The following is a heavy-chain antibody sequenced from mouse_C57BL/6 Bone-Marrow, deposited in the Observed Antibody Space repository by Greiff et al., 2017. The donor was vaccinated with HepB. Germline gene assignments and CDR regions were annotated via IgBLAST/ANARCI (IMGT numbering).Heavy chain of an antibody. CDR3: ARWGYGYYFDY. Sequence: QFQLQQSGAELARPGASVKLSCKASGYTFTSYGISWVKQRTGQGLEWIGEIYPRSGNTYYNEKFKGKATLTADKSSSTAYMELRSLTSEDSAVYFCARWGYGYYFDYWGQGTTLTVSS. V-gene: IGHV1-81*01. CDR1: GYTFTSYG. CDR2: IYPRSGNT. D-gene: IGHD1-1*01. J-gene: IGHJ2*01.